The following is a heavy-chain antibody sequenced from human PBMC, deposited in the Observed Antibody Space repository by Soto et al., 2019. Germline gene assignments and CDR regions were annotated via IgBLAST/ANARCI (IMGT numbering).Heavy chain of an antibody. J-gene: IGHJ4*02. CDR2: ISAYNGNT. CDR1: GYTFTSYG. Sequence: QVQLVQSGAEVKKPGASVKVSCKASGYTFTSYGISCVRPAPGQGLEWMGWISAYNGNTNYAQKLQGRVTMTTDTSTSTAYMELRSLRSDDTAVYYCAREHLNFYGDYRAEFDYWCQGTLVTVSS. CDR3: AREHLNFYGDYRAEFDY. V-gene: IGHV1-18*01. D-gene: IGHD4-17*01.